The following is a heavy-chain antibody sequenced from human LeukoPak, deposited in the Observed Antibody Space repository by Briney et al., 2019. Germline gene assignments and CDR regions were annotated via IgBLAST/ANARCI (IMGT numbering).Heavy chain of an antibody. CDR1: GFIFSSYS. CDR3: ARDRNTGYGMDV. V-gene: IGHV3-53*01. D-gene: IGHD2-8*02. Sequence: GGSLRLSCAASGFIFSSYSMSWVRQAPGKGLEWVSVIYSGGSTYYADSVKGRFTISRDNSKNTLYLQMNSLRAEDTAMYYCARDRNTGYGMDVWGQGTTVTVSS. CDR2: IYSGGST. J-gene: IGHJ6*02.